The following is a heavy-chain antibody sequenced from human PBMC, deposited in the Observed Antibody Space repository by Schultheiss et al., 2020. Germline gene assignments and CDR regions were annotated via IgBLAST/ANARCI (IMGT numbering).Heavy chain of an antibody. Sequence: SVKVSCKASGGTFSSYAISWVRQAPGQGLEWMGRIIPILGIANYAQKFQGRVTMTTDTSTSTAYMELRSLRSDDTAVYYCARESQELRFYDYWGQGTLVNVSS. D-gene: IGHD3-3*01. CDR1: GGTFSSYA. CDR3: ARESQELRFYDY. CDR2: IIPILGIA. V-gene: IGHV1-69*04. J-gene: IGHJ4*02.